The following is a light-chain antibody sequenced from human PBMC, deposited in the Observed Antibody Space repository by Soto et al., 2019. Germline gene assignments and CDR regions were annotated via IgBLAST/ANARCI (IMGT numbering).Light chain of an antibody. CDR1: QGISSY. CDR3: QQYKSRRT. CDR2: AAS. Sequence: ILMTQSPSSLSASTEDRVTITCRASQGISSYLAWYHQKPGKAPKLLIYAASTLQSGVPSRFSGSGSGTDFTLTISCLQSDDSATYYCQQYKSRRTFGQGTKVDIK. J-gene: IGKJ1*01. V-gene: IGKV1-8*01.